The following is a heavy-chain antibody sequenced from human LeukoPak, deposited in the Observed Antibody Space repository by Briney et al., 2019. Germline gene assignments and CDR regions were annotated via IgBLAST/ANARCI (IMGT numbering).Heavy chain of an antibody. J-gene: IGHJ4*02. V-gene: IGHV3-30-3*01. CDR3: ARDRVTYSSSSLIY. CDR1: GFTFSSYA. CDR2: ISHDGSNK. D-gene: IGHD6-6*01. Sequence: PGGSLRLSCAASGFTFSSYAMHWVRQAPGKGLEWVAVISHDGSNKYYADSVKGRFTISRDNFKNTLYLQMNSLRAEDTAVYYCARDRVTYSSSSLIYWGQGTLDTVSS.